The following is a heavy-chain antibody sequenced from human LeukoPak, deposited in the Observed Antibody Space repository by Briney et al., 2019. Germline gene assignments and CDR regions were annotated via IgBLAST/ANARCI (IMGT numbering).Heavy chain of an antibody. V-gene: IGHV3-21*01. CDR3: ARDYCSGGSCYRNDAFDI. CDR2: ISSSSSYI. Sequence: GGSLRLSCAASGFTFSSYSMNWVRQAPRKGLEWVSSISSSSSYIYYADSVKGRFTISRDNAKNSLYLQINSLRAEDTAVYYCARDYCSGGSCYRNDAFDIWGQGTMVTVSS. D-gene: IGHD2-15*01. J-gene: IGHJ3*02. CDR1: GFTFSSYS.